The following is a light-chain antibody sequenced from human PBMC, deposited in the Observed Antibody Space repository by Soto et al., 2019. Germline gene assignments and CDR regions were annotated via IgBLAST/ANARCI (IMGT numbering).Light chain of an antibody. CDR2: GAS. V-gene: IGKV3-20*01. CDR1: QSVSTA. J-gene: IGKJ5*01. Sequence: EIVLTPSPGTLSLSPGERATLSCRASQSVSTALVWYQQKPGQAPRLLISGASRRATGIPDRFSGAGSGTDFTLTISRLEPEDFALYYCQQHDILPITFGQGTRLEI. CDR3: QQHDILPIT.